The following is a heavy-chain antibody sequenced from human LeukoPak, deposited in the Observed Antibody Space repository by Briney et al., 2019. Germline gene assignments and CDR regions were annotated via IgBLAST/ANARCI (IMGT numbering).Heavy chain of an antibody. CDR3: ARDKQQLGHNWFDP. Sequence: PSQSPSLTRTVSVGSLSSYYWSLIREPAGTGLEWIGGIYTSVSTNYNTSLQSRVTMSLYTSKHQFSLYLSSVTAAETAVYYCARDKQQLGHNWFDPWGQETLVTVSS. CDR1: VGSLSSYY. D-gene: IGHD6-13*01. V-gene: IGHV4-4*07. J-gene: IGHJ5*02. CDR2: IYTSVST.